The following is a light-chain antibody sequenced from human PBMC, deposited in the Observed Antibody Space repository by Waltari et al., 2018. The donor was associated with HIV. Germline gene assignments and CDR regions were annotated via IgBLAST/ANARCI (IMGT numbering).Light chain of an antibody. CDR3: QKYNSAPRT. CDR1: QGIGHS. V-gene: IGKV1-27*01. CDR2: AAS. J-gene: IGKJ1*01. Sequence: DVQMTQSPSSLSASVGDSVTITCRASQGIGHSLAWYHHKPGKAPKRLIYAASTLQSGVPSRFSGSGSGAHFTLTISSLQPEDIATYYCQKYNSAPRTFGQGTKVEFK.